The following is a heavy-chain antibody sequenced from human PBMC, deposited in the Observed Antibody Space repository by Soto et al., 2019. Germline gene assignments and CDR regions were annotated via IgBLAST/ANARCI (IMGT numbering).Heavy chain of an antibody. CDR2: IKEEGSEI. V-gene: IGHV3-7*01. CDR1: GFNVMGYW. J-gene: IGHJ4*02. D-gene: IGHD5-12*01. Sequence: PGGSLRLSCAVSGFNVMGYWMSWVRQAPGKGLEWGASIKEEGSEIYYLHSVRGRFSISRDSAGNALHLTMNYLSAEDTGVYFRTKDIGYDYVNWGQGTLVTVSS. CDR3: TKDIGYDYVN.